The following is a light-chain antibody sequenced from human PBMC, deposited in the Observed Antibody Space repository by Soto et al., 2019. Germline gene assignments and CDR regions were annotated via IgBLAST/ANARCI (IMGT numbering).Light chain of an antibody. Sequence: DIQMTQSPSTLSASVGDRVTITCRASQSISSWLAWYQQKPGKAPKLLIYDASSLESGVPLRFSGSGSGTDFTLIISSLQPEDFAPYFCQQSYSTPITFGQGTRLEIK. CDR3: QQSYSTPIT. J-gene: IGKJ5*01. V-gene: IGKV1-39*01. CDR2: DAS. CDR1: QSISSW.